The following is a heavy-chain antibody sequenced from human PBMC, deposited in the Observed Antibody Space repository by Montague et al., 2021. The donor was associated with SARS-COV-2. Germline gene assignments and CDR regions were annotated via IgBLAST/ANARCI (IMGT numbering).Heavy chain of an antibody. D-gene: IGHD3-9*01. Sequence: SETLSLTCAVYGGSFSGYDWTWIRQSPGKGLEWIGEINQSGSAKYKPSLKSRVTISVDTSKNQFSLKLSSVTAADTAVYYCARGTRPNFAYYDILAGDYYYYGIDVWGQGTTVTVSS. CDR2: INQSGSA. CDR3: ARGTRPNFAYYDILAGDYYYYGIDV. J-gene: IGHJ6*02. CDR1: GGSFSGYD. V-gene: IGHV4-34*01.